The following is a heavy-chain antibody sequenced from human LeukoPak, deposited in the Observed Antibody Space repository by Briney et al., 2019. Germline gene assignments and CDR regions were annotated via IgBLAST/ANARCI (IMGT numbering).Heavy chain of an antibody. CDR2: IYPGDSDT. J-gene: IGHJ4*02. Sequence: GESLKISCKGSGYTFTSFWIGWVRQMPGKGLEWLGIIYPGDSDTRYSPSFQGQVTISADKSITTAYLQWSSLKASDTDMYYCARQDPAGQYYFDYWGQGTLVTVSS. CDR3: ARQDPAGQYYFDY. V-gene: IGHV5-51*01. CDR1: GYTFTSFW.